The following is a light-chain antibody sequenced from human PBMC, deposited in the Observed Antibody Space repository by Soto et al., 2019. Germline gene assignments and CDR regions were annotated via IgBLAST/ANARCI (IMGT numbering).Light chain of an antibody. V-gene: IGKV1-39*01. J-gene: IGKJ2*01. CDR1: PGIGSY. CDR2: AAD. CDR3: QQNYDVPYT. Sequence: QLTQAPSLLSASVGDRVTITCRASPGIGSYLNWYQHKPGEAPKLLIFAADTLKSGVTSRFSVSGFNKEFTLTVTSLQPEDFAHYYCQQNYDVPYTFGLGT.